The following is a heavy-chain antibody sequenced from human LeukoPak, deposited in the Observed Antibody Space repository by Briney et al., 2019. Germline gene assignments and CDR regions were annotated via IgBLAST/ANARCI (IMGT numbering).Heavy chain of an antibody. CDR1: GGSFSGYY. CDR3: ASRYYGSGSYSDY. CDR2: INHSGST. D-gene: IGHD3-10*01. V-gene: IGHV4-34*01. Sequence: PSETMSLTCAVYGGSFSGYYWTWIRQAPGKGLEWIGEINHSGSTSYNPSLKSRVTISVDTSKNQFSLKLSSVTAADTAVYYCASRYYGSGSYSDYWGQGTLVTVSS. J-gene: IGHJ4*02.